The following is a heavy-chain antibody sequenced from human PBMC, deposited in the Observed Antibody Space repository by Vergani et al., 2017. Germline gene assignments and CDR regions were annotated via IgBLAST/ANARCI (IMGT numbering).Heavy chain of an antibody. CDR3: ARVGLRFLEWLSNLGGPLDY. V-gene: IGHV4-31*03. D-gene: IGHD3-3*01. Sequence: QVQLQESGPGLVKPSQTLSLTCTVSGGSISSGGYYWSWIRQHPGKGLEWIGYIYYSGSTNYNPSLKSRVTISVDTSKNQFSLKLSSVTAADTAVYYCARVGLRFLEWLSNLGGPLDYWGQGTLVTVSS. CDR1: GGSISSGGYY. J-gene: IGHJ4*02. CDR2: IYYSGST.